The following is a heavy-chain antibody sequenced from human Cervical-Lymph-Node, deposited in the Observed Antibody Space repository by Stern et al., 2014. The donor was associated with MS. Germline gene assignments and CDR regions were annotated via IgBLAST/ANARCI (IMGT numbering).Heavy chain of an antibody. CDR3: ARYRGSGSYYFDY. CDR2: IYYSGST. Sequence: VQLVESGPGLVKPSETLSLTCTVSGGSISSYYWSWIRQPPGKGLEWIGYIYYSGSTNYNPSLKSRVTISVDTSKNQFSLKLSSVTAADTAVYYCARYRGSGSYYFDYWGQGTLVTVSS. D-gene: IGHD1-26*01. V-gene: IGHV4-59*01. J-gene: IGHJ4*02. CDR1: GGSISSYY.